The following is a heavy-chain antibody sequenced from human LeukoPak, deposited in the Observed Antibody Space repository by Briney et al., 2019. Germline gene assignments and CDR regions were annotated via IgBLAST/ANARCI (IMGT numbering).Heavy chain of an antibody. J-gene: IGHJ4*02. D-gene: IGHD3-22*01. CDR1: GFTVSSNY. CDR3: ARDHGSSGYRRDY. V-gene: IGHV3-53*01. Sequence: PGGSLRLSCAAPGFTVSSNYMSWVRQAPGKGLEWVSVIYSGGSTYYADSVKGRFTISRDNSKNTLYLQMNSLRAEDTAVYYCARDHGSSGYRRDYWGQGTLVTVSS. CDR2: IYSGGST.